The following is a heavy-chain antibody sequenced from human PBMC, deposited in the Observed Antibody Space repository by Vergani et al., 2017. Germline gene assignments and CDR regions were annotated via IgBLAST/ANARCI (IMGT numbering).Heavy chain of an antibody. CDR3: ARCCSSGSQPDY. CDR2: IIPIFGSA. CDR1: GGTFSGYA. V-gene: IGHV1-69*12. Sequence: QGQIGQSGTEVKKPGSSVKVSCRAPGGTFSGYAVNWVRQAPGQGLEWLGGIIPIFGSATYPQKFQGSVTITAEESTNTVYLELGGLRFEDTAMYYCARCCSSGSQPDYWGQGTLVTVSS. D-gene: IGHD3-22*01. J-gene: IGHJ4*02.